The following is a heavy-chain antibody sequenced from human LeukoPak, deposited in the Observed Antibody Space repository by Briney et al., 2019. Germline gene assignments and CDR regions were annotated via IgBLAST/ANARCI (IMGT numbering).Heavy chain of an antibody. V-gene: IGHV3-74*01. CDR3: AKDAAYYYYMDA. D-gene: IGHD2-15*01. CDR2: INSDGSST. J-gene: IGHJ6*03. Sequence: PGGSLRLSCAASGFTFSSYWMHWVRQAPGKGLVWVSRINSDGSSTSYADSVKGRFTISRDNAKNTLYLQMNSLRAEDTAVYYCAKDAAYYYYMDAWGKGTTVTVSS. CDR1: GFTFSSYW.